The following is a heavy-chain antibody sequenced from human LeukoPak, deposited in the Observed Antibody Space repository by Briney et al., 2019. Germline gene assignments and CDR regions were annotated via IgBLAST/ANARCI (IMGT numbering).Heavy chain of an antibody. J-gene: IGHJ5*02. CDR1: GYTLTELS. D-gene: IGHD2/OR15-2a*01. CDR3: ATDFLGFDP. CDR2: FDPEDGEP. V-gene: IGHV1-24*01. Sequence: ASVKVSCKASGYTLTELSMHWVRQAPGEGLEWMGGFDPEDGEPIYAQKFQGRVTMTEDTSTDTVHMELSSLRSEDTAVYYCATDFLGFDPWGQGTLVTVSS.